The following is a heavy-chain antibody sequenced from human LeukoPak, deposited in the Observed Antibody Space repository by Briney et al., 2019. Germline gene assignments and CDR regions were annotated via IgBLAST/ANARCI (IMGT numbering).Heavy chain of an antibody. Sequence: SETLSLTCTVSGSSISSSSYYWGWIRQPPGKGLEWIGSIYYSGSTYYNPSLTSRVTISVDTSKNQFSLRLSSVTAADTAVYYCARLVTTGSKIYYYYGMDVWGQGTTVTVSS. CDR3: ARLVTTGSKIYYYYGMDV. CDR1: GSSISSSSYY. V-gene: IGHV4-39*01. J-gene: IGHJ6*02. D-gene: IGHD4-17*01. CDR2: IYYSGST.